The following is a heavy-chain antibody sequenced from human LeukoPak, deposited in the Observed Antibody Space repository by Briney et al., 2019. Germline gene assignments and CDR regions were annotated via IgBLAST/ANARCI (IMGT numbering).Heavy chain of an antibody. CDR2: ISGSGGST. J-gene: IGHJ4*02. CDR1: GFTFSSYG. V-gene: IGHV3-23*01. D-gene: IGHD6-13*01. Sequence: GGSLRLSCAASGFTFSSYGMHWVRQAPGKGLEWVSAISGSGGSTYYADSVKGRFTISRDNSKNTLYLQMNSLRAEDTAVYYCAKDPEQLVRPRVFDYWGQGTLVTVSS. CDR3: AKDPEQLVRPRVFDY.